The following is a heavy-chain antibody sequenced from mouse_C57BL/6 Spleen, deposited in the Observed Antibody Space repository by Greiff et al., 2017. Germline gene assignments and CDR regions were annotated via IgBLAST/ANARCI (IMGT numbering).Heavy chain of an antibody. J-gene: IGHJ1*03. Sequence: VQLQQSGAELVKPGASVKMSCKASGYTFTTYPIEWMKQNHGKSLEWIGNFQPYNDATKYNEKFKGKATLTVEKSSSSVYLELSRLTSDAAAVYYCARPYYCGSSGYCDVWGTGTTVTVSS. V-gene: IGHV1-47*01. CDR1: GYTFTTYP. CDR3: ARPYYCGSSGYCDV. CDR2: FQPYNDAT. D-gene: IGHD1-1*01.